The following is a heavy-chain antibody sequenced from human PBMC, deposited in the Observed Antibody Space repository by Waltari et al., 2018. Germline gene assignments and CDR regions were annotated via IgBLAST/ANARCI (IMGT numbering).Heavy chain of an antibody. D-gene: IGHD3-22*01. V-gene: IGHV4-39*01. CDR2: IYYGGTT. J-gene: IGHJ5*02. Sequence: QLQLQESCTTLVKPSETQSHPCTVSGGSISRRSYYWGWIGPSPGKGLEWIWSIYYGGTTYYNPTLESRVSLTGYTSKGQGYLKLRSVTDADMAMYYCVRHWKRDGYSFDPWGKGTLVTVSS. CDR1: GGSISRRSYY. CDR3: VRHWKRDGYSFDP.